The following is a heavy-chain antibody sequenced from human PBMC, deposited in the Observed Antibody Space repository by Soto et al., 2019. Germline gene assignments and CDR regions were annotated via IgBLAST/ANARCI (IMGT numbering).Heavy chain of an antibody. CDR2: IDRSGRNK. V-gene: IGHV3-48*03. J-gene: IGHJ4*02. Sequence: GGSLRLSCVASGFTFSTYEMNWVRQAPGKGLEWVSYIDRSGRNKYYADSVKGRFTISRDSAKDSLYLQMHSLRAEDTAVYYCARDSNHYDSSAYFDYWGQGTPVTVYS. CDR1: GFTFSTYE. CDR3: ARDSNHYDSSAYFDY. D-gene: IGHD3-22*01.